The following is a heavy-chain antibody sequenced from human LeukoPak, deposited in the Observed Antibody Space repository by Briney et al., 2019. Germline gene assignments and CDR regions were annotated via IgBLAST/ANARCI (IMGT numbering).Heavy chain of an antibody. D-gene: IGHD3-22*01. Sequence: SETLSLTCTVSGGSVSGFYWSWIRQPPGKGLEWIGYIYYSGSTNYNPSLKSRVTISVDTSKNQFSLKLSSVTAADTAVYYCAANDSSGYGWNAFDIWGQGTMVTVSS. CDR2: IYYSGST. J-gene: IGHJ3*02. CDR3: AANDSSGYGWNAFDI. V-gene: IGHV4-59*02. CDR1: GGSVSGFY.